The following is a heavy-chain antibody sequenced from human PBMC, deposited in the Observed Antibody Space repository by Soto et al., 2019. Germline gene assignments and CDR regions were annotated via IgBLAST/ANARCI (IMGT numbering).Heavy chain of an antibody. CDR2: IQSGGPT. CDR3: ARDDVLCDGGRCYGVPLYV. D-gene: IGHD2-15*01. V-gene: IGHV3-66*01. J-gene: IGHJ6*04. Sequence: GGSLRLSCAASGFTVSSKYMSWVRQAPGKGLEWVSLIQSGGPTYYADSVKGRFTISRDTSENTLHLQMDSLRAEDTAVYYCARDDVLCDGGRCYGVPLYVWGKGTTVTVSS. CDR1: GFTVSSKY.